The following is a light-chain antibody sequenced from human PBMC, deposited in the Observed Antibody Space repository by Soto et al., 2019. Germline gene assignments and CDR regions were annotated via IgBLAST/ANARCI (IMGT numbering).Light chain of an antibody. CDR1: QSIRTN. CDR2: ASS. CDR3: QQRSNWPLT. Sequence: EIVLTQSPATLSVSPGETVTLSCRASQSIRTNLAWYQQKPGQAPRLLIYASSIRAPGTPDRFSGSGSGTEFSLTISSLQSEDVAVYYCQQRSNWPLTFGGGTKVEIK. J-gene: IGKJ4*01. V-gene: IGKV3-15*01.